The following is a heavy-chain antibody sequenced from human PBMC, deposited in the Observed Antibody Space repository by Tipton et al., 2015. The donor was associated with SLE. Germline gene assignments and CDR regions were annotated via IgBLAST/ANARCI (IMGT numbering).Heavy chain of an antibody. CDR1: GGPISSYY. V-gene: IGHV4-59*01. Sequence: TLSLTCTVSGGPISSYYWSWIRQPPGKGLEWIGDIYYSGSTNYNPSLKSRVTISVDTSKNQFSLKLSSVTAADTAVYYCARDTDHYYGSGSSRAFDIWGQGTMVTVSS. J-gene: IGHJ3*02. CDR2: IYYSGST. D-gene: IGHD3-10*01. CDR3: ARDTDHYYGSGSSRAFDI.